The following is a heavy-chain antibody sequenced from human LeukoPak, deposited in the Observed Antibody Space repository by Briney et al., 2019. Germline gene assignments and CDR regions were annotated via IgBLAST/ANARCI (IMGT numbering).Heavy chain of an antibody. V-gene: IGHV3-23*01. CDR2: ITGSGDNS. D-gene: IGHD6-19*01. CDR3: TRDEVLVAGIWRAYDI. CDR1: GFTFSNYA. Sequence: GGSLRLSCAASGFTFSNYAMSWIRQAPGKGLEWVSLITGSGDNSYYTDPVKGRFTLSRDNSKNTLFLQMDSLRAEDTAVYYCTRDEVLVAGIWRAYDIWGQGTMVSVCS. J-gene: IGHJ3*02.